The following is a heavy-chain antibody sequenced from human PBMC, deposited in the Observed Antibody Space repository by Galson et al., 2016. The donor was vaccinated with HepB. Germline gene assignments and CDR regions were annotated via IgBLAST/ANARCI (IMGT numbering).Heavy chain of an antibody. CDR3: AKTMAMHVTGLRGVDS. CDR1: XXXFDIYX. V-gene: IGHV3-30*18. J-gene: IGHJ4*02. CDR2: TSYDGLXR. Sequence: RLSCAASXXXFDIYXXHWVXXAPGKGLEXXXVTSYDGLXRYYVDSVKGRFTISKDNSQNTLYQPMDSLRVEEXAVYDXAKTMAMHVTGLRGVDSWGQGTXVNVSS. D-gene: IGHD4/OR15-4a*01.